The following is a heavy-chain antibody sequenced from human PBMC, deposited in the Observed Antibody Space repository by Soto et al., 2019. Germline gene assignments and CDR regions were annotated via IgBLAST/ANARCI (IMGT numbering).Heavy chain of an antibody. V-gene: IGHV3-23*01. CDR3: AKQVIWSGYYLRGFGFDP. CDR1: GFTFSSYA. J-gene: IGHJ5*02. Sequence: GRSLRLSCAASGFTFSSYAMSWVRQAPGKGLEWVSAISGSGGSTYYADSVKGRFTISRDNSKNTLYLQMNSLRAEDTAVYYCAKQVIWSGYYLRGFGFDPWGQGTLVTVS. CDR2: ISGSGGST. D-gene: IGHD3-3*01.